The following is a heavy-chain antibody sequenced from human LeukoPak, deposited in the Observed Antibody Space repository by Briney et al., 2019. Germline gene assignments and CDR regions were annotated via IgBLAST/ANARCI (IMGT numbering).Heavy chain of an antibody. CDR1: GFTFSDYY. V-gene: IGHV3-11*04. Sequence: GGSLRLSCAASGFTFSDYYMSWIRQAPGKGLEWVSYISSSGSTIYYADSVKGRFTISRDNAKNSLCLQMNSLRAEDTAVYYCARAPVVPGDFWSGETPGEIDYWGQGTLVTVSS. D-gene: IGHD3-3*01. CDR2: ISSSGSTI. J-gene: IGHJ4*02. CDR3: ARAPVVPGDFWSGETPGEIDY.